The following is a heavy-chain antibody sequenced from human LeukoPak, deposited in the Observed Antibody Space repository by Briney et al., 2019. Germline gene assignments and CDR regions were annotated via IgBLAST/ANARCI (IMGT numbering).Heavy chain of an antibody. CDR2: MNPNSGNT. CDR3: ARYGSGSYSDSYGMDV. V-gene: IGHV1-8*02. CDR1: GYTFTGYY. D-gene: IGHD3-10*01. Sequence: ASVKVSCKASGYTFTGYYMHWVRQATGQGLEWMGWMNPNSGNTGYAQKFQGRVTMTRNTSISTAYMGLSSLRSEDTAVYYCARYGSGSYSDSYGMDVWGQGTTVTVSS. J-gene: IGHJ6*02.